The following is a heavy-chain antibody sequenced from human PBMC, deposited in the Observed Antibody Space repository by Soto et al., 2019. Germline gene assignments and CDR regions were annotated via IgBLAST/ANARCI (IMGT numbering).Heavy chain of an antibody. D-gene: IGHD2-21*01. CDR3: ARGDWPTQMDV. CDR1: GGSISGGTYY. J-gene: IGHJ6*02. V-gene: IGHV4-31*03. CDR2: IYFSGST. Sequence: QVQLQESGPGLVKPSQTLSLTYTVSGGSISGGTYYWSWIRQPPGQGLEWIGYIYFSGSTYYNPSLKSRVIISVDTSKNQFSLRLSSVTAADTAVYYCARGDWPTQMDVWGQGTTVTVSS.